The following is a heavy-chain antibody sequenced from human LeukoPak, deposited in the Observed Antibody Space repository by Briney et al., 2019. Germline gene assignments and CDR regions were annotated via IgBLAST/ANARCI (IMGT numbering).Heavy chain of an antibody. D-gene: IGHD2-2*01. CDR3: ARHVGSIGYADY. CDR1: GYSFTSYW. J-gene: IGHJ4*02. Sequence: GESLQISCKGSGYSFTSYWLGWVRQLPGKGLEGMGIIYPGDSDTRYSPSFQGQVTISADKSISTAYLQWSSLKASDTAMYYCARHVGSIGYADYWGQGTLVTVSS. CDR2: IYPGDSDT. V-gene: IGHV5-51*01.